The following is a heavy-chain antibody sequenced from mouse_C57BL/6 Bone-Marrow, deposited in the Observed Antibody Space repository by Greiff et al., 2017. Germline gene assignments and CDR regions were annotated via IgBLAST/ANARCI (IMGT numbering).Heavy chain of an antibody. CDR2: IRNKANGYTT. CDR1: GFTFTDYY. Sequence: EVKLVESGGGLVQPGGSLSLSCAASGFTFTDYYMSWVRQPPGKALEWVGFIRNKANGYTTEYSASVMGRFTISRDNSQSILYLQMNALRAEDSATYYCARYGANWYNLYWYFYVCGTGTTVTVSS. V-gene: IGHV7-3*01. J-gene: IGHJ1*03. D-gene: IGHD4-1*01. CDR3: ARYGANWYNLYWYFYV.